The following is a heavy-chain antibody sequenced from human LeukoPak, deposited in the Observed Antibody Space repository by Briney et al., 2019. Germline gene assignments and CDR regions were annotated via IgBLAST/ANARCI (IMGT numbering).Heavy chain of an antibody. J-gene: IGHJ6*02. CDR2: IKQDGSEK. V-gene: IGHV3-7*01. D-gene: IGHD3-9*01. CDR3: AREITIFLRWPTPQYYYYGMDV. Sequence: GGSLRLSCAASGFTFSSYWMSWVRQAPGKGLEWVANIKQDGSEKYYVDSVKGRFTISRDNAKNSLYLQMNSLRAEDTAVYYCAREITIFLRWPTPQYYYYGMDVWGQGTTVTVSS. CDR1: GFTFSSYW.